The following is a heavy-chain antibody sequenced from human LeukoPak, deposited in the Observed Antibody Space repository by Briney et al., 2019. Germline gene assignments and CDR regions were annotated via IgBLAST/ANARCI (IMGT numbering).Heavy chain of an antibody. CDR1: GSSFTSYW. Sequence: GGSLQISCKGSGSSFTSYWIGWVRQVPGKGVEWMGIIYPGDSDTKYSPSFQGQVTISADKSISTAYLQWSSLKASDTAMHYCARQDTMLSHFDYWGQGTLVTVSS. CDR2: IYPGDSDT. J-gene: IGHJ4*02. D-gene: IGHD3-10*02. V-gene: IGHV5-51*01. CDR3: ARQDTMLSHFDY.